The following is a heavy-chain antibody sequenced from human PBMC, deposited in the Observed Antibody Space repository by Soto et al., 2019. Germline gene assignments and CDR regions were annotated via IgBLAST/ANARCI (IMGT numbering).Heavy chain of an antibody. CDR3: ERAPLSSPTVAAFDY. Sequence: EVQLVESGGGLVQPGGSLRLSCAASGFTFSSYWMHWVRQAPGKGLVWVSRINSDGSSTSYADSVKGRFTISRDNAKNTLYLKMNRLSAEDTAGYYCERAPLSSPTVAAFDYWGQGSLVTVSS. CDR2: INSDGSST. V-gene: IGHV3-74*01. CDR1: GFTFSSYW. J-gene: IGHJ4*02. D-gene: IGHD6-19*01.